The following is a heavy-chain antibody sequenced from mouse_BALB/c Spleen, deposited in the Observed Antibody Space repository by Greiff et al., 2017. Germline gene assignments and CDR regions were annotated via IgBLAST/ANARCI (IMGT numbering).Heavy chain of an antibody. CDR2: ISSGSSTI. Sequence: EVKLVESGGGLVQPGGSRKLSCAASGFTFSSFGMHWVRQAPEKGLEWVAYISSGSSTIYYADTVKGRFTISRDNPKNTLFLQMTSLRSEDTAMYYCARDDDYYPMDYWGQGTSVTVSS. D-gene: IGHD2-3*01. CDR3: ARDDDYYPMDY. J-gene: IGHJ4*01. CDR1: GFTFSSFG. V-gene: IGHV5-17*02.